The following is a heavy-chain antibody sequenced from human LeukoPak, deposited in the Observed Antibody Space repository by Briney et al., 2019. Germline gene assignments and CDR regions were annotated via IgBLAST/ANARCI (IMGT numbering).Heavy chain of an antibody. J-gene: IGHJ5*02. CDR1: GFTFSSYW. D-gene: IGHD4-17*01. CDR2: IRSKAYGGTT. V-gene: IGHV3-49*04. Sequence: PGGSLRLSCAASGFTFSSYWMHWVRQAPGKGLEWVGFIRSKAYGGTTEYAASVKGRFTISRDDSKSLAYLQMNSLKTEDTAIYFCTRDDYGDLWGQGTLVTVSS. CDR3: TRDDYGDL.